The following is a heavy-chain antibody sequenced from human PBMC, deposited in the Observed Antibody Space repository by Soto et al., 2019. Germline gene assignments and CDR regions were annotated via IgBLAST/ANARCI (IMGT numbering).Heavy chain of an antibody. Sequence: SETLSLTFTVSGGSISSYYWNWILHPPLKLLEWIGYIDNSGSTNYNPSLTSRVSISIDTSKNQFSLKLGSVTAADTAVDYCAREFEQYRPSSLSGPSEYYFDYWGQGTLVTTSS. J-gene: IGHJ4*02. CDR1: GGSISSYY. CDR2: IDNSGST. CDR3: AREFEQYRPSSLSGPSEYYFDY. V-gene: IGHV4-59*01. D-gene: IGHD6-6*01.